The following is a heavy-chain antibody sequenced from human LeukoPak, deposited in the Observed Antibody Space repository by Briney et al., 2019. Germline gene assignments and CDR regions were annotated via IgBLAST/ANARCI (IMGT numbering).Heavy chain of an antibody. CDR3: ARAYYDFLSGYYIDY. CDR2: TNPNSGNT. V-gene: IGHV1-8*03. CDR1: GYTFTSYD. D-gene: IGHD3-3*01. J-gene: IGHJ4*02. Sequence: ASVKVSCKASGYTFTSYDINWVRQATGQGLEWMGWTNPNSGNTGYAQKFQGRVTITRNTSISTAYMELSSLRSEDTAVYYCARAYYDFLSGYYIDYWGQGTLVTVSS.